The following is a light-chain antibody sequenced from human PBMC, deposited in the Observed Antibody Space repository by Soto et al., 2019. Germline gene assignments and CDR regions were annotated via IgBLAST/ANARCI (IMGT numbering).Light chain of an antibody. V-gene: IGKV1D-12*01. J-gene: IGKJ2*01. Sequence: DIQMTQSPSSVSASVGDRVTITCRASQVINRWLAWYQQKPGRDPKLMIYALSTLHSGVPSRFSGSGSGTDFTLTISSLQPEDFATYYCQQANGFPYTFGQGTKLEIK. CDR2: ALS. CDR3: QQANGFPYT. CDR1: QVINRW.